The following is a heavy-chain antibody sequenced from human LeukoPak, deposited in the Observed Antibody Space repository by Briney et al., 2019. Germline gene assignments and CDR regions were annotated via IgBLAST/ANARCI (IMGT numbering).Heavy chain of an antibody. CDR2: IYYSGST. CDR3: AGSYSSGWYRRGAFDI. V-gene: IGHV4-61*01. CDR1: GYSISSGYY. D-gene: IGHD6-19*01. J-gene: IGHJ3*02. Sequence: SETLSLTCTVSGYSISSGYYWSWIRQPPGKGLEWIGYIYYSGSTNYNPSLKSRVTISVDTSKNQFSLKLSSVTAADTAVYYCAGSYSSGWYRRGAFDIWGQGTMVTVSS.